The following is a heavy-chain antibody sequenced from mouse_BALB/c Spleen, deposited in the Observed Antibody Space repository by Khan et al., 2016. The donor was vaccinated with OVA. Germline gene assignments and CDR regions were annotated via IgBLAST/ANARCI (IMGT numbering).Heavy chain of an antibody. J-gene: IGHJ3*01. CDR2: INPYNGDT. Sequence: VQLQQSGPDLVKPGASMKISCNASGYSFTGYIMNWVKQSHGKNLEWIGLINPYNGDTTYNPKFKGKATLTVDKSSSTAYMELLSLTSEDSDVFVCGRSSYGGFSYWGQGTQVTISA. CDR1: GYSFTGYI. D-gene: IGHD1-1*02. V-gene: IGHV1-37*01. CDR3: GRSSYGGFSY.